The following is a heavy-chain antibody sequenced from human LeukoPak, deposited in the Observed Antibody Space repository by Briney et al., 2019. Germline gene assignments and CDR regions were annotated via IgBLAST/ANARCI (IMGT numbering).Heavy chain of an antibody. J-gene: IGHJ4*02. Sequence: GGSLRLSCAASGFTFSSYAMHWVRQAPGKGLEWVAVISYDGSNKYYADSVKGRFTISRDNSKNTLYLQMNSLRAEDTAVYYCARPDRDGYKNLDYWGQGTLVTVSS. CDR1: GFTFSSYA. CDR2: ISYDGSNK. D-gene: IGHD5-24*01. CDR3: ARPDRDGYKNLDY. V-gene: IGHV3-30*04.